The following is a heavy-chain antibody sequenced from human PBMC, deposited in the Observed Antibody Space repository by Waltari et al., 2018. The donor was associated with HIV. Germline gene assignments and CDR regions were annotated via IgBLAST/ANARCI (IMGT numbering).Heavy chain of an antibody. CDR2: IYSGGST. CDR1: GLTVSSNF. Sequence: EVQLVETGGGLIQPGGSLRLSCAASGLTVSSNFRNWVRQAPGKGRWWVSLIYSGGSTYYADSVKGRFTISRDNSKNTLYLQMNSLRAEDTAVYYCARVRSTMGRFQGFDYWGQGTLVTVSS. V-gene: IGHV3-53*02. J-gene: IGHJ4*02. CDR3: ARVRSTMGRFQGFDY. D-gene: IGHD1-26*01.